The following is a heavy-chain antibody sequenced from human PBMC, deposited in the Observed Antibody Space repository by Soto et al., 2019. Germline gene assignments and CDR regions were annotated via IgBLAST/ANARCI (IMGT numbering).Heavy chain of an antibody. CDR2: IYWNDDK. J-gene: IGHJ4*02. Sequence: QITLKESGPTLVKPTQTLTLTCTFSGFSLSTTGEGVGWILQPPGKALEWLAVIYWNDDKRYSQSLKSRLTISNDTSKKQVFLTMMNMAPVDTATYCCAPVDDVAAHFAYLGQGTLVTVSS. D-gene: IGHD6-6*01. CDR1: GFSLSTTGEG. V-gene: IGHV2-5*01. CDR3: APVDDVAAHFAY.